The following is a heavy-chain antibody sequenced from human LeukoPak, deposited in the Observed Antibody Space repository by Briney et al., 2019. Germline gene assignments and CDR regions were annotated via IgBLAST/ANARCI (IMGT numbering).Heavy chain of an antibody. CDR1: GFTFSSYW. D-gene: IGHD6-19*01. CDR3: AREGSSGWYLTRFDY. J-gene: IGHJ4*02. V-gene: IGHV3-74*01. CDR2: INSDGSST. Sequence: GGSLRLSCAASGFTFSSYWMHWVRQAPGKGLVWVSRINSDGSSTSYADSVKGRFTISRDNAKNTLYLQMNSLRAEDTAVYYCAREGSSGWYLTRFDYWGQGTLVTVSS.